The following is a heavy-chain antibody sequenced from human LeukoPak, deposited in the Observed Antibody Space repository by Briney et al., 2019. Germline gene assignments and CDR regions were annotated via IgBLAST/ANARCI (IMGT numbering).Heavy chain of an antibody. V-gene: IGHV3-48*03. Sequence: PGGSLRLSCEASGFTFSSFEMIWVRQAPGKGLEWVSYISRSAGAIYYADSVKGRFTISRDNAKSSLFLQMNSLRADDTAVYYCARDRTIYSDYWGQGTLVTVSS. CDR2: ISRSAGAI. CDR1: GFTFSSFE. D-gene: IGHD3/OR15-3a*01. CDR3: ARDRTIYSDY. J-gene: IGHJ4*02.